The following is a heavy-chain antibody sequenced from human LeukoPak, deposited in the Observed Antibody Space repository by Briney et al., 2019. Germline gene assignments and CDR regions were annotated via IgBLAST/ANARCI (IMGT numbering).Heavy chain of an antibody. J-gene: IGHJ4*02. V-gene: IGHV4-31*03. CDR1: GGSISSGGYY. D-gene: IGHD3-22*01. CDR3: SRGRCYDSSGYYYLDY. CDR2: IYYSGST. Sequence: SETLSLTCTVSGGSISSGGYYWSWIRQHPGKGLEWIGYIYYSGSTYYNPSLKSRVTISVDTSKNQFSLKLSSVTAADTAVSYCSRGRCYDSSGYYYLDYWGQGTLVTVSS.